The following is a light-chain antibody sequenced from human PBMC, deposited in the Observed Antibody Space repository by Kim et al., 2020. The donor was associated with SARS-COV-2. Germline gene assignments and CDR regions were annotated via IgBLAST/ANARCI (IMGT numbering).Light chain of an antibody. CDR1: QSLGGNY. CDR2: GIS. J-gene: IGKJ1*01. V-gene: IGKV3-20*01. CDR3: QQYGGSPKT. Sequence: EIVLTQSPGTLSLSPGERAALSCRASQSLGGNYLAWYQQKVGQPPRLLIYGISIRANDIPDRFSGSGSGADFTLTIDRLDPEDFAVYYCQQYGGSPKTFGQGTKVDIK.